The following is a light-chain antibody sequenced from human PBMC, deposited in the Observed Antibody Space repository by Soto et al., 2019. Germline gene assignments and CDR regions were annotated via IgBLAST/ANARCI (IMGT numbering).Light chain of an antibody. V-gene: IGLV1-40*01. J-gene: IGLJ2*01. CDR2: GNN. Sequence: QSVLTQPPSVSGAPGQRVTISCTGSSSNIGAGYDVHWYQQLPGTAPQVVIFGNNNRPSGVPDRFSGSKSGTSASLAITGLQAEDEADYYCQSYDSRLGAHMVFGEGTKLTVL. CDR3: QSYDSRLGAHMV. CDR1: SSNIGAGYD.